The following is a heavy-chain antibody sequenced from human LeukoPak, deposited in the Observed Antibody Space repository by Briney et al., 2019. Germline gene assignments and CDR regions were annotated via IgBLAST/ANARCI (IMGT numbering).Heavy chain of an antibody. J-gene: IGHJ6*03. CDR1: GYTFTGDY. V-gene: IGHV1-2*06. CDR2: INPNSGGT. D-gene: IGHD2-2*01. Sequence: ASVKVSCKASGYTFTGDYIHSLRQAPGQGLEWMGRINPNSGGTNFAQQFQGRVTMTRDTSISTAYMELSRLRSDDTAVYYCALTGGYCSSISCSSPMDVWGKGTTVTVSS. CDR3: ALTGGYCSSISCSSPMDV.